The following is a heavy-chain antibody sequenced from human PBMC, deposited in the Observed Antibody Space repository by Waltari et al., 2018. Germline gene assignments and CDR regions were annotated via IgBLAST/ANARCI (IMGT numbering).Heavy chain of an antibody. CDR1: GGSLSGYY. CDR3: TRGAAKAVAGTFWFDP. V-gene: IGHV4-34*02. J-gene: IGHJ5*02. D-gene: IGHD6-19*01. Sequence: QVQLQQWGAGLLKPSETLSLTCGVYGGSLSGYYWSWIRQPPGRGLEWIGETHDSGITNYNPSLKKRLTISMDMSKNQFSLRLSSVTAADTAAYYCTRGAAKAVAGTFWFDPWGQGTLVTVSS. CDR2: THDSGIT.